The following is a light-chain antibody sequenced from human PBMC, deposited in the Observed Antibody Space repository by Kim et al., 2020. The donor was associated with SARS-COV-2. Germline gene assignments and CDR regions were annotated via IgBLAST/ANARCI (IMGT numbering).Light chain of an antibody. CDR1: QSIKFY. CDR3: QQSYNIPRT. V-gene: IGKV1-39*01. Sequence: DIQMTQSPSSLSASVGDRVTITCRASQSIKFYLNWYQQKPGEAPKLLIYGATSLQSGVPGRFSGSGSETDFTLAISSLEAEDFATYYCQQSYNIPRTFGQGTKLEI. J-gene: IGKJ2*01. CDR2: GAT.